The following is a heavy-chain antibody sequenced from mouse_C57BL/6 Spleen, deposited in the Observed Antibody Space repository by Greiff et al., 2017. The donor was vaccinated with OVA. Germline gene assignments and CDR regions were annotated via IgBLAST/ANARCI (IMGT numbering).Heavy chain of an antibody. CDR2: IYPGDGDT. Sequence: VMLVESGAELVKPGASVKISCKASGYAFSSYWMNWVKQRPGKGLEWIGQIYPGDGDTNYNGKFKGKATLTADKSSSTAYMQLSSLTSKDSAVYFCAREVYYGRWFAYWGQGTLVTVSA. CDR3: AREVYYGRWFAY. V-gene: IGHV1-80*01. J-gene: IGHJ3*01. CDR1: GYAFSSYW. D-gene: IGHD1-1*01.